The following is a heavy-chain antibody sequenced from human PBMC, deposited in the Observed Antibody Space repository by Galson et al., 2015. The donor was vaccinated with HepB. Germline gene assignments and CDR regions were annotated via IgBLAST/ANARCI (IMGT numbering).Heavy chain of an antibody. V-gene: IGHV3-64*01. D-gene: IGHD1-1*01. CDR3: VRGEGTTETTARAFDI. CDR2: IRGDGRNT. CDR1: GFTFSTYT. J-gene: IGHJ3*02. Sequence: SLRLSCAASGFTFSTYTMHWVRQAPGKGLEYVAVIRGDGRNTYYVNSVKGRFTISRDNAKNTLYFQMGSLRAEDMAVYYCVRGEGTTETTARAFDIWGQGTMVTVSS.